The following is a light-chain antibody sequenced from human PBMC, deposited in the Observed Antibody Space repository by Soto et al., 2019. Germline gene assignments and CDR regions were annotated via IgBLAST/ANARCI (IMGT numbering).Light chain of an antibody. J-gene: IGLJ3*02. CDR3: SSFAGSNDRWV. Sequence: QSALTQPPSASGSPGQSVTISCTGTSSAIGAYNYVSWYQQHPGKAPKLMIHEVSKRPSGVPDRFSGSKSGNTASLTVSGLQAEDEADYYCSSFAGSNDRWVFGGGTKLIVL. V-gene: IGLV2-8*01. CDR2: EVS. CDR1: SSAIGAYNY.